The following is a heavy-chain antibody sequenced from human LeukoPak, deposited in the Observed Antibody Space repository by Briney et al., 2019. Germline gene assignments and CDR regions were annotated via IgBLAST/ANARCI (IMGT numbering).Heavy chain of an antibody. J-gene: IGHJ5*02. Sequence: GGSLRLSCAASGFTFSGSAMHWVRQASGKGLEWVGRIRTKANSYATTYAASVKGRFTISRDDSKKTAFLQMNSLKTEDTAVYYCTRGQPRWFDPWGQGTLVTVSS. CDR1: GFTFSGSA. CDR2: IRTKANSYAT. CDR3: TRGQPRWFDP. V-gene: IGHV3-73*01. D-gene: IGHD1-14*01.